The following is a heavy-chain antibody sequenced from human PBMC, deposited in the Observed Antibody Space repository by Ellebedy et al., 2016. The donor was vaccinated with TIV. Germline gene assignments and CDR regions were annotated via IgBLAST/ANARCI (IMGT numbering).Heavy chain of an antibody. D-gene: IGHD5/OR15-5a*01. CDR1: GFPFDSYV. CDR3: ARALNHVDTVSTAPLDC. CDR2: ISYDGSNK. Sequence: GESLKISCAASGFPFDSYVMNWVRQAPGKGLEWVALISYDGSNKYFADSVQGRFTISRDNSQNTLYLLMNSLRGDDTAIYYCARALNHVDTVSTAPLDCWGQGNLVTVSS. V-gene: IGHV3-30*04. J-gene: IGHJ4*02.